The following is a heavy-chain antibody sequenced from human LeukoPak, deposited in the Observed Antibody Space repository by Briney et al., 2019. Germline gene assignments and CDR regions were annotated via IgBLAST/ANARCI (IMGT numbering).Heavy chain of an antibody. CDR3: ARELVEIAAAATDY. CDR2: ISSSSSYI. D-gene: IGHD6-13*01. J-gene: IGHJ4*02. V-gene: IGHV3-21*01. CDR1: GLTFSSYS. Sequence: GGSLRLSCAASGLTFSSYSMNWVRQAPGKGLEWVSSISSSSSYIYYADSVKGRFTISRDDAKNSLYLQMNSLRVEDTAVYYCARELVEIAAAATDYWGQGTLVTVSS.